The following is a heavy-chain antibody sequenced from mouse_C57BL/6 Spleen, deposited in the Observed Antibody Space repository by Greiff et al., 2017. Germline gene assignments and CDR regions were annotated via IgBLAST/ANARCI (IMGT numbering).Heavy chain of an antibody. Sequence: EVMLVESGGDLVKPGGSLKLSCAASGFTFSSYGMSWVRQTPDKRLEWVATISSGGSYTYYPDSVKGRFTISRDNAKNTLYLQMSSLKSEDTAMYYCARHLTGYYAMDYWGQGTSVTVSS. CDR2: ISSGGSYT. CDR3: ARHLTGYYAMDY. V-gene: IGHV5-6*01. CDR1: GFTFSSYG. D-gene: IGHD4-1*01. J-gene: IGHJ4*01.